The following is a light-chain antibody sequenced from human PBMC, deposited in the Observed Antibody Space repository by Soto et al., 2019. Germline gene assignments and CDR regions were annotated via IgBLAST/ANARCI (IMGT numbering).Light chain of an antibody. V-gene: IGKV3-15*01. CDR1: QSVSTN. CDR2: GAS. Sequence: EIVMTQSPVTLSMSPGERATLSCRASQSVSTNLAWYQHKPGQAPRLLIYGASSRATGIPARFSGSGSGTELTLTISSLQSEDFAVYYCQQYNNWPWTFGQGTKVDIK. CDR3: QQYNNWPWT. J-gene: IGKJ1*01.